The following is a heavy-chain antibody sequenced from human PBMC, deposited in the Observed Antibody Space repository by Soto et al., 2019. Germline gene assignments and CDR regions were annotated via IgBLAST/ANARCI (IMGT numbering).Heavy chain of an antibody. CDR1: GYTFTGYY. V-gene: IGHV1-2*04. J-gene: IGHJ3*02. CDR3: ARVGGDIVGATYAFDI. CDR2: INPNSGGT. D-gene: IGHD1-26*01. Sequence: ASVKVSCKASGYTFTGYYMHWVRQAPGQGLEWMGWINPNSGGTNYAQKFQGWVTMTRDTSISTAYMELSRLRSDDTAVYYCARVGGDIVGATYAFDIWGQGTMVTVS.